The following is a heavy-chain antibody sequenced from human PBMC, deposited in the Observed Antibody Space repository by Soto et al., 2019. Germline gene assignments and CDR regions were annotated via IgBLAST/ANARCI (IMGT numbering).Heavy chain of an antibody. Sequence: GGSLRLSCAASGFTFSSYSMNWVRQAPGKGLEWVSSISSSSSYIYYADSVKGRFTISRDNAKNSLYLQMNSLRAEDTAVYYCARDTLLGYDYGDDPPDNWFDPWGQGTLVTVSS. V-gene: IGHV3-21*01. D-gene: IGHD4-17*01. CDR2: ISSSSSYI. CDR3: ARDTLLGYDYGDDPPDNWFDP. J-gene: IGHJ5*02. CDR1: GFTFSSYS.